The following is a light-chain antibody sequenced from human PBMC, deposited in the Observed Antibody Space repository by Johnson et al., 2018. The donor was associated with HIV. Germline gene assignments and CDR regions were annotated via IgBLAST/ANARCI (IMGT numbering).Light chain of an antibody. CDR3: GTWDSSLSAEV. V-gene: IGLV1-51*02. Sequence: QPVLTQPPSVSAAPGQKVTISCSGSSSNIGNNYVSWYQQLPGTAPKLLIYENNKLPSGIPDRFSGSKSGTSATLGITGLQTGDEADYYCGTWDSSLSAEVFGTGTKVTVL. CDR2: ENN. J-gene: IGLJ1*01. CDR1: SSNIGNNY.